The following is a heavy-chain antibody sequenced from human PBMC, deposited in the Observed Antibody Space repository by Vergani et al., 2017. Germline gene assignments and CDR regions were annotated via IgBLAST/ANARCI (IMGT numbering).Heavy chain of an antibody. CDR2: ISYDGSNK. J-gene: IGHJ5*02. V-gene: IGHV3-30-3*01. CDR1: GFTFSSYA. D-gene: IGHD4-17*01. Sequence: VQLVESGGGLVKPGGSLRLSCAASGFTFSSYAMHWVRQAPGKGLEWVAVISYDGSNKYYADSVKGRFTISRDNSKNTLYLQMNSLRAEDTAVYYCARDPHGTTTVTPWGQGTLVTVSS. CDR3: ARDPHGTTTVTP.